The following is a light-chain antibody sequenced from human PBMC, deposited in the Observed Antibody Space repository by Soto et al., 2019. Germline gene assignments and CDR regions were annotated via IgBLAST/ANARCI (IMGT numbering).Light chain of an antibody. Sequence: DIQMTQSPSSLSASVGDRVTITCQASQDISNYLNWYQQKPGKAPKLLIYDASNLETGVPSRFSGSRSGTDFTFTIRSLQPEDIATYYCQQYDNLPFTFGPGTKVHI. CDR3: QQYDNLPFT. CDR2: DAS. V-gene: IGKV1-33*01. CDR1: QDISNY. J-gene: IGKJ3*01.